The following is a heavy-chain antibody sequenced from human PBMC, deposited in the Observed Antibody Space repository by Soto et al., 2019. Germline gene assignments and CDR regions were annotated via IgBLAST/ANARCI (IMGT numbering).Heavy chain of an antibody. J-gene: IGHJ6*02. Sequence: GGSLRLSCAASGFTFSNYAMSWVRQAPGKGLEWVSTISGRSDHIYYVDSVRGRFTISRDNSKSTLYLQMNSLRAEDTAVYYCAKVIVATIEGAYYYYGMDVWGQGTTVTVSS. V-gene: IGHV3-23*01. CDR2: ISGRSDHI. D-gene: IGHD5-12*01. CDR3: AKVIVATIEGAYYYYGMDV. CDR1: GFTFSNYA.